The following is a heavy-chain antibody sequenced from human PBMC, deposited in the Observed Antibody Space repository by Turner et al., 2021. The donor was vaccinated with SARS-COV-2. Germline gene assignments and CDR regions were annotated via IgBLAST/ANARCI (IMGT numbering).Heavy chain of an antibody. CDR1: GGSISSSSYY. V-gene: IGHV4-39*01. D-gene: IGHD6-13*01. Sequence: QLQLQESGPGLVKPSETLSLTCTVPGGSISSSSYYWGWIRQPPGKGLEWIGSIEYSGSTYYNPSLKSRVTISVDTSKNQFSLKLTSVTAADTAVYFCARHWEVAAAAYLARFDPWGQGTLVTVSS. CDR2: IEYSGST. J-gene: IGHJ5*02. CDR3: ARHWEVAAAAYLARFDP.